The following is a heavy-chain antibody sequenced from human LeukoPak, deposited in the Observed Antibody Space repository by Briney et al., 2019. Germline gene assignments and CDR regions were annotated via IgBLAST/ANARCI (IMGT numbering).Heavy chain of an antibody. D-gene: IGHD3-16*01. CDR2: ISSSSSTI. V-gene: IGHV3-48*04. J-gene: IGHJ2*01. Sequence: GGSLRLSCAASGFTFSSYSMNWVRQAPGKGLEWVSYISSSSSTIYYADSVKGRFTISRDNTKNSLYLQMNSLRAEDTAVYYCARDVLQLRLGESGFDLWGRGTLVTVSS. CDR1: GFTFSSYS. CDR3: ARDVLQLRLGESGFDL.